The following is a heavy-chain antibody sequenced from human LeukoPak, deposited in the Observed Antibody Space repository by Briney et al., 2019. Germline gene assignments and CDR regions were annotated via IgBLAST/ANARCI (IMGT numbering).Heavy chain of an antibody. CDR1: GASISSSTYY. V-gene: IGHV4-39*01. CDR3: VRGSTLRHYQY. Sequence: SETLSLTCTVSGASISSSTYYWGWIRRPPGKGLEWIGSIYYSGGTYYNPSLKSRVTVSVDTSKNQFSLNLSSVTAADTAVYYCVRGSTLRHYQYWGQGTLVTVSS. CDR2: IYYSGGT. J-gene: IGHJ4*02. D-gene: IGHD3-16*01.